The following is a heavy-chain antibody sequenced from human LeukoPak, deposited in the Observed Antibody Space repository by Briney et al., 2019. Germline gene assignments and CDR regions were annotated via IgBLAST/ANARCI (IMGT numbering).Heavy chain of an antibody. CDR1: GGSFSGYY. D-gene: IGHD3-10*01. CDR3: ASYGSGTSRFDY. V-gene: IGHV4-34*01. CDR2: INHSGST. J-gene: IGHJ4*02. Sequence: SETLSLTCAVYGGSFSGYYWSWIRQPPGKGLEWIGEINHSGSTNYNPSLKSRVTISVDTSKNQFSLKLSSVTAADTAVYYCASYGSGTSRFDYWGQGTLVTVSS.